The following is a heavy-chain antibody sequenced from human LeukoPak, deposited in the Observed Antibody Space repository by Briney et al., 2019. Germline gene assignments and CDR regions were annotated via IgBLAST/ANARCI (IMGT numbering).Heavy chain of an antibody. J-gene: IGHJ3*02. CDR1: GFTLSIYW. V-gene: IGHV3-7*01. CDR3: ARDRTMIAGGAFDI. D-gene: IGHD3-22*01. Sequence: PGGSLRLSCAASGFTLSIYWMSWVRQAPGKGLEWVANIKQDGSEKYYVDSAKGRFTISRDNAKNSLYLQMSSLRAEDTAVYYCARDRTMIAGGAFDIWGQGTMVTVSS. CDR2: IKQDGSEK.